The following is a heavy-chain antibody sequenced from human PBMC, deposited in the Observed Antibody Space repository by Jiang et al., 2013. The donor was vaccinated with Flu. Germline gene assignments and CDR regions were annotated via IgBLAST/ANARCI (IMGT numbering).Heavy chain of an antibody. J-gene: IGHJ6*02. Sequence: VQLLESGGGLIQPGGSLRLSCAASGFTVSSNYMSWVRQAPGKGLEWVSVIYSGGSTYYADSVKGRFTISRDNSKNTLYLQMNSLRAEDTAVYYCARDPIVVVPAASSHQSKYYYYYYGMDVWGQGTTVTVSS. CDR1: GFTVSSNY. CDR3: ARDPIVVVPAASSHQSKYYYYYYGMDV. V-gene: IGHV3-53*01. D-gene: IGHD2-2*01. CDR2: IYSGGST.